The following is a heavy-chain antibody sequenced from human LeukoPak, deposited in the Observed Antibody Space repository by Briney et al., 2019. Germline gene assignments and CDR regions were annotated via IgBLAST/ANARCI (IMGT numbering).Heavy chain of an antibody. CDR2: IRYDGSNK. Sequence: GGSLRLSCAASGFTFSSYGMHWVRQAPGKGLEWVAFIRYDGSNKYYADSVKGRFTISRDNSKNTLYLQMNSLRAEDTAVYYCARDDKRPLNYFDPWGQGTLVTVSS. J-gene: IGHJ5*02. CDR1: GFTFSSYG. CDR3: ARDDKRPLNYFDP. V-gene: IGHV3-30*02. D-gene: IGHD1-7*01.